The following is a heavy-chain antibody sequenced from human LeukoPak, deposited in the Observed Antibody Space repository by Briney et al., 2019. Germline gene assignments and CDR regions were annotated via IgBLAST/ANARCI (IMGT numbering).Heavy chain of an antibody. Sequence: SETLSLTCTVSGDSIRSGSYNWGWLRQPPGKGLGWIGSIYYSGNTFYNPSLKSRVTISVDSSKNQFSLKLNFVTAADTAVYYCARGAPVLNAFDIWGLGTMVTVS. CDR3: ARGAPVLNAFDI. D-gene: IGHD1-26*01. CDR1: GDSIRSGSYN. CDR2: IYYSGNT. J-gene: IGHJ3*02. V-gene: IGHV4-39*01.